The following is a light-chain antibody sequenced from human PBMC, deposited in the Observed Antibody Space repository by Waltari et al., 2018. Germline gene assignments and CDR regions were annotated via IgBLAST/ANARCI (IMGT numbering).Light chain of an antibody. Sequence: EIVLTQSPATLSLSPGERATLSCRASQSVGRTLAWYQQKPGQAPRLLIYYASTRATGIPDRFSGTGFGTDFSLTISRLEPEDFAVYYCQKYGRLPATFGQGTTVEIK. CDR2: YAS. V-gene: IGKV3-20*01. J-gene: IGKJ1*01. CDR1: QSVGRT. CDR3: QKYGRLPAT.